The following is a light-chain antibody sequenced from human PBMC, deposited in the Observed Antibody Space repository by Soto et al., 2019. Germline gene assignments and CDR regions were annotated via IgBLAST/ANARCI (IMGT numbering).Light chain of an antibody. CDR1: HSISSW. J-gene: IGKJ1*01. V-gene: IGKV1-5*03. CDR3: QQYKSYFRT. CDR2: QAS. Sequence: DIQMTQSPSTLSASVGDRVSITRRASHSISSWLAWYQQKPGKAPKLLIYQASSLQSGVPSRFSGSGSETEFTLTISSLLPDDFATYFCQQYKSYFRTFGQGTKVDIK.